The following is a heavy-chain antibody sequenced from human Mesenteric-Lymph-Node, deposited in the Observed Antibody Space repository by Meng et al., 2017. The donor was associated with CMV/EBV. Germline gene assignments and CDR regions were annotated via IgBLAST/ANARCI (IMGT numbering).Heavy chain of an antibody. CDR1: GFTFGSYG. V-gene: IGHV3-30-3*01. D-gene: IGHD2-21*01. CDR3: ARVKLSYFFDY. CDR2: ISYDGSEI. Sequence: GESLKISCATSGFTFGSYGMHWVRQAPGKGLEWVAYISYDGSEINYGDSVKGRVTISRDKSRNTLHLQMNSLRSEDTAVYYCARVKLSYFFDYWGQGTLVTVSS. J-gene: IGHJ4*02.